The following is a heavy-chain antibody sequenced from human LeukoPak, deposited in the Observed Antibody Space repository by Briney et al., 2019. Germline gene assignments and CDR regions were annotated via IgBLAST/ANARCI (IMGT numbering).Heavy chain of an antibody. V-gene: IGHV3-43*01. D-gene: IGHD6-13*01. CDR3: ARGGASSSWSPLDY. CDR2: ISWDGGST. CDR1: GFTFDDYT. J-gene: IGHJ4*02. Sequence: GGSLRLSCAASGFTFDDYTMHWVRQAPGKGLEWVSLISWDGGSTYYADSVKGRFTISRDNSKNSLYLQMNSLRTEDTALYYCARGGASSSWSPLDYWGQGTLVTVSP.